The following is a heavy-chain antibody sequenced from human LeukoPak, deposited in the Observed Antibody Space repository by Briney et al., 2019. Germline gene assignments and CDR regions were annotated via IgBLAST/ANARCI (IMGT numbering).Heavy chain of an antibody. J-gene: IGHJ4*02. CDR2: IWYDGNNK. V-gene: IGHV3-33*06. D-gene: IGHD6-13*01. Sequence: GGSLRLSCAASGFTFSSYWMSWVRQAPGKGLEWVAVIWYDGNNKYYADSVKGRFTISRDNSKNTLYLQMNSLRAEDAAVYYCAKDGWYSSSWYSGLDYWGQGTLVTVSS. CDR3: AKDGWYSSSWYSGLDY. CDR1: GFTFSSYW.